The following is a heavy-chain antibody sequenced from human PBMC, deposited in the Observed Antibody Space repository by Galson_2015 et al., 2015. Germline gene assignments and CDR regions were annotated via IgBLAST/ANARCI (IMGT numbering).Heavy chain of an antibody. D-gene: IGHD3-10*01. Sequence: SLRLSCAASGFTFSSYAMNWVRQAPGKGLEWVSYTSSSSTTIYYADSVKGRFTVSRDNAKNSLYLQINSLRDEDTAVYYCARGPGVFRPGFDPWGQGTLVTVSS. J-gene: IGHJ5*02. CDR2: TSSSSTTI. CDR1: GFTFSSYA. CDR3: ARGPGVFRPGFDP. V-gene: IGHV3-48*02.